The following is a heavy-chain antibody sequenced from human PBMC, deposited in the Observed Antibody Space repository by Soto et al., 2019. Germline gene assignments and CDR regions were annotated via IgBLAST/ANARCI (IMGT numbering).Heavy chain of an antibody. CDR2: INAGNGNT. CDR3: ASWVSSIAARANDY. Sequence: QVQLVQSGAEVKKPGASVKVSCKASGYTFTSYAMHWVRQAPGQRLEWMGWINAGNGNTKYSQKFQGRVTITRDTSASIAYMELSSLRSEDTAVYYCASWVSSIAARANDYWGQGTLVTVSS. V-gene: IGHV1-3*01. D-gene: IGHD6-6*01. J-gene: IGHJ4*02. CDR1: GYTFTSYA.